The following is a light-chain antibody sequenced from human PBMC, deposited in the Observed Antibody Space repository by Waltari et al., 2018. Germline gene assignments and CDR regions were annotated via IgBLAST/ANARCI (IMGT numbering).Light chain of an antibody. V-gene: IGLV2-14*03. J-gene: IGLJ3*02. Sequence: QSALTQPASVSGSPGQPITISCTGTISDVGGFNSLSWYQVHPGQAPRVMIYDVINRPSGVSDRFSASKSGNTASLTISGLQAEDEGDYYCSSQSTNSVVLFGGGTKLTVL. CDR1: ISDVGGFNS. CDR3: SSQSTNSVVL. CDR2: DVI.